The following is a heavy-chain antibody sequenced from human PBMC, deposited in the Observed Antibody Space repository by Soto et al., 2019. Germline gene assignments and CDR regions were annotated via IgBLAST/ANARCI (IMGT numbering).Heavy chain of an antibody. CDR3: AREATVTTAFDS. CDR1: GDSVSSNSAA. Sequence: PAQPLSLTCAISGDSVSSNSAAWNWIRQSPSRGLEWLGRTYYRSKWYNDYAVSVKSRIPINPDTSKNQLSLQLNSLTPEDTAVYYCAREATVTTAFDSWGQGTLVTVSS. D-gene: IGHD4-17*01. CDR2: TYYRSKWYN. J-gene: IGHJ4*02. V-gene: IGHV6-1*01.